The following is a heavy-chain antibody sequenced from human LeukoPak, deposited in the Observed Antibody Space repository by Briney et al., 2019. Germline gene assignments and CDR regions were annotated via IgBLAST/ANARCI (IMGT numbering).Heavy chain of an antibody. D-gene: IGHD3-22*01. CDR1: GGSISSSNW. CDR2: IYHSGST. CDR3: ARGRMVLPRDSSGGFDY. V-gene: IGHV4-4*02. J-gene: IGHJ4*02. Sequence: PSGTLSLTCAVSGGSISSSNWWSWVRQPPGKGLEWIGEIYHSGSTNDNPSLKSRVTISVDKSKNQFSLKLSSVTAADTAVYYCARGRMVLPRDSSGGFDYWGQGTLVTASS.